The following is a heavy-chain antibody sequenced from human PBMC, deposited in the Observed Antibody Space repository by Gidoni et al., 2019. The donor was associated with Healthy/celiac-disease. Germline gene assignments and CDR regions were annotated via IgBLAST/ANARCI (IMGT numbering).Heavy chain of an antibody. J-gene: IGHJ6*02. Sequence: EVQLVPSGAEVKKHGESLKLSCRGSGYSFTSYWIDWVRPMPGKGLEGMGIVYPGDSDTRYSPSCQGQFTISADKSISTAYLQWSSLKASDTALYYRARGSLGQYSSASLYYYYYGMDVWGQGTTVTVSS. D-gene: IGHD6-6*01. CDR2: VYPGDSDT. CDR3: ARGSLGQYSSASLYYYYYGMDV. CDR1: GYSFTSYW. V-gene: IGHV5-51*01.